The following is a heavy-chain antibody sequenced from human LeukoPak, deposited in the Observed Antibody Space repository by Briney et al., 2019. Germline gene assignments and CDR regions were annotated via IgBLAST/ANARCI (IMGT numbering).Heavy chain of an antibody. D-gene: IGHD5-12*01. CDR2: ISGSGGST. J-gene: IGHJ4*02. V-gene: IGHV3-23*01. Sequence: GGSLRLSCAASGFTFSSYAMSWVRQAPGKGLEWVSAISGSGGSTYYADSVKGRFTISRDNSKNTLYLQMNSLRAEGTAVYYCAKHRVATIAPADYWGQGTLVTVSS. CDR3: AKHRVATIAPADY. CDR1: GFTFSSYA.